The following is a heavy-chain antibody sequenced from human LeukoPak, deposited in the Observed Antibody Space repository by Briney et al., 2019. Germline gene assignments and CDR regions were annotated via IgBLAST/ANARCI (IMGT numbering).Heavy chain of an antibody. CDR1: GGSISSYY. V-gene: IGHV4-4*07. Sequence: SETLSLTCTVSGGSISSYYWSWIRQPAGKGLEWIGRIYTSGSTNYNPSLKSRVTMSVDTSKNQFSLKLSSVTAADTAVYYCARDRPVAGTYDYYYYMDVWGKGTTVTISS. CDR2: IYTSGST. D-gene: IGHD6-19*01. J-gene: IGHJ6*03. CDR3: ARDRPVAGTYDYYYYMDV.